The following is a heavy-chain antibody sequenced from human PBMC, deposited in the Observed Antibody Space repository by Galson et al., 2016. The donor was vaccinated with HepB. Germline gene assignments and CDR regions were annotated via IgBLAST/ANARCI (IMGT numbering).Heavy chain of an antibody. CDR3: ARVLLKFGDGAMGV. D-gene: IGHD2-21*01. J-gene: IGHJ6*02. CDR1: GYTFSSYY. Sequence: SVKVSCKASGYTFSSYYIHWVRQAPGQGLEWVGIINPGGESISYAQKFQGRVTMTRDTSTSTVYMELSNLRFEDTAVYYCARVLLKFGDGAMGVWGQGTWVTVSS. V-gene: IGHV1-46*01. CDR2: INPGGESI.